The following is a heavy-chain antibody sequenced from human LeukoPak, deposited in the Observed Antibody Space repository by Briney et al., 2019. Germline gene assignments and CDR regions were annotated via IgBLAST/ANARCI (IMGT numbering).Heavy chain of an antibody. CDR1: GGSISSGDYY. J-gene: IGHJ5*02. CDR2: IYYSGST. CDR3: AREGNSSSWPNWFDP. V-gene: IGHV4-30-4*01. Sequence: SETLSLTCTVSGGSISSGDYYWSWIRQPPGKGLEWIGYIYYSGSTYYNPSLKSRVTISVDTSKNQFSLKLSSVTAADTAVYYCAREGNSSSWPNWFDPWGQGTLVTVSS. D-gene: IGHD6-13*01.